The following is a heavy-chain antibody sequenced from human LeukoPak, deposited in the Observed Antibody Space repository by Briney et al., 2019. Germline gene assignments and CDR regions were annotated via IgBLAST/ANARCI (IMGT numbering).Heavy chain of an antibody. CDR1: GYTFTSYG. J-gene: IGHJ4*02. V-gene: IGHV1-18*01. CDR3: ARDSYDFWSGYQATFFDY. CDR2: ISAYNGNT. D-gene: IGHD3-3*01. Sequence: ASVKVSCKASGYTFTSYGISWVRQAPGQGLEWMGWISAYNGNTNYAQKLQGRVTMTTDTSTSTAYMELRSLRSDDTAVYYCARDSYDFWSGYQATFFDYWGQGTLVTVSS.